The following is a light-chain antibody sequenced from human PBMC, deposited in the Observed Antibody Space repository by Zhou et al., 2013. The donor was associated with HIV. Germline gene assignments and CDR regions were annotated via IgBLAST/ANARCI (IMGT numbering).Light chain of an antibody. V-gene: IGLV2-23*02. Sequence: QSALTQPASVSGSPGQSITISCTGTSSDVGSYNLVSWYQQHPGKAPKLMIYEVSKGPSGVSNRFSGSKSGNTASLTISGLQAEDEADYYCCSYAGSSTFVFGTGTKVTV. CDR1: SSDVGSYNL. CDR2: EVS. J-gene: IGLJ1*01. CDR3: CSYAGSSTFV.